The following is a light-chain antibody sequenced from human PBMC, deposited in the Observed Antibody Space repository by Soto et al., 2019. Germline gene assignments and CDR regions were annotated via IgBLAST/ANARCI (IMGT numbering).Light chain of an antibody. V-gene: IGKV3-15*01. CDR1: QSVSSN. Sequence: IVMTQSPDTLSVSPGERATLSCRASQSVSSNLAWYQQKPGQAPRLLIYDASTRATGIPARFSGSGSGTEFTLTISSLQSEDFAVYYCQQYNNWPRTFGQGTKVDI. CDR2: DAS. J-gene: IGKJ1*01. CDR3: QQYNNWPRT.